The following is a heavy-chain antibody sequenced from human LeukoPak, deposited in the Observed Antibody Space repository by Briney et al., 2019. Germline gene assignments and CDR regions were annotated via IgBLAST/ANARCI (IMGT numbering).Heavy chain of an antibody. Sequence: GGSLRLSCAASGFTFSSYGMHWVRQAPGKGLEWVAFIRYDGSNKYYADSVKGRFTISRDNSKNTLYLQMNSLRAEDTAVYYCAKESQDSSSWYIYYYYYMDVWGKGTTVTVSS. CDR2: IRYDGSNK. V-gene: IGHV3-30*02. J-gene: IGHJ6*03. D-gene: IGHD6-13*01. CDR1: GFTFSSYG. CDR3: AKESQDSSSWYIYYYYYMDV.